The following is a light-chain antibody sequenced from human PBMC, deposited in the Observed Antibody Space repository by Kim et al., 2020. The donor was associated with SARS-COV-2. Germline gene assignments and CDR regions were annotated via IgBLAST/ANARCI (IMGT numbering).Light chain of an antibody. CDR1: QGVNNY. CDR3: QHRKTWPVT. CDR2: DAS. J-gene: IGKJ4*01. Sequence: SSPGERATLTCRASQGVNNYLAWYQQKPGQAPKLLLYDASNRATGIPARFSGSGSGTDFTLTISSLEPEDSAVYYCQHRKTWPVTFGGGTKVDIK. V-gene: IGKV3-11*01.